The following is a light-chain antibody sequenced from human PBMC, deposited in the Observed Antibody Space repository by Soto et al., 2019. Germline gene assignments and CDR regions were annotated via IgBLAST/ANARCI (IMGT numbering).Light chain of an antibody. CDR2: GAS. J-gene: IGKJ4*01. CDR1: ESVSSSY. Sequence: EIVLTQSPGTLSLSPGERATLCCRASESVSSSYLAWYQQKPGQAPRLLIYGASSRATGIPDRFSGSGSGTDFTLTISRLEPEDFAVYYCQQYGSSPRLTFGGGTKVEIK. CDR3: QQYGSSPRLT. V-gene: IGKV3-20*01.